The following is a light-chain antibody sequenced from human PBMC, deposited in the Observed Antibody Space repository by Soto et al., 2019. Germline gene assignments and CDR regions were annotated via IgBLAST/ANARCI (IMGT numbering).Light chain of an antibody. V-gene: IGKV3-20*01. CDR3: QQYGSSGT. CDR2: GVS. J-gene: IGKJ1*01. CDR1: QPVNSGY. Sequence: IVLTQSPGTLSLSPGEGATLSCRASQPVNSGYLAWYQQKPGQAPRLLMYGVSTRDTGIPDRFSGSGSGTDFTLTISRLEPEDFAVYYCQQYGSSGTFGQGTKVDI.